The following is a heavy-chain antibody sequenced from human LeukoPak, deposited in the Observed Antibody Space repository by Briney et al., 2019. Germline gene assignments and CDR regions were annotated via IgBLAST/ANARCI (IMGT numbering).Heavy chain of an antibody. V-gene: IGHV4-4*07. CDR1: GGSISSYY. J-gene: IGHJ6*02. D-gene: IGHD6-13*01. CDR3: ARDLGYAAAAGTSYYYYGMDV. Sequence: SETLSLTCTVSGGSISSYYWSWIRQPAGKGLEWIGRTYTSGSTNYNPSLKSRVTMSVDTSKNQFSLKLSSVTAADTAVYYCARDLGYAAAAGTSYYYYGMDVWGQGTTVTVSS. CDR2: TYTSGST.